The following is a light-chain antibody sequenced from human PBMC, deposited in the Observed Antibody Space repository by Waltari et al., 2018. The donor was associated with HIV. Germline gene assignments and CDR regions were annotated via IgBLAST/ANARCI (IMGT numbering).Light chain of an antibody. V-gene: IGLV2-8*01. CDR1: SSDVGAYNY. Sequence: QSALTQPPSAPGSLGQSVTISSTGISSDVGAYNYVSCYQQHPGKAPQLMIYGVNKRPSGVPDRFSGSKSGNTASLTVSGLQAEDEADYYCSSYVGSNRVFGGGTKLTVL. CDR3: SSYVGSNRV. CDR2: GVN. J-gene: IGLJ3*02.